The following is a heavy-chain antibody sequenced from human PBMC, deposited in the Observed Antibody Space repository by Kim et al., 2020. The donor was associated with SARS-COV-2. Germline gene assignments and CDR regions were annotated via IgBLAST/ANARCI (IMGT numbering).Heavy chain of an antibody. CDR1: GFTFSSYA. CDR2: ISYDGSNK. V-gene: IGHV3-30*04. Sequence: GGSLRLSCAASGFTFSSYAMHWVRQAPGKGLEWVAVISYDGSNKYYVDSVKGRFTISRDNSKNTLYLQMNSLRAEDTAVYYCARDRHAPETMAPPYYYYYYGMDVWGQGTTVTVSS. J-gene: IGHJ6*02. D-gene: IGHD3-10*01. CDR3: ARDRHAPETMAPPYYYYYYGMDV.